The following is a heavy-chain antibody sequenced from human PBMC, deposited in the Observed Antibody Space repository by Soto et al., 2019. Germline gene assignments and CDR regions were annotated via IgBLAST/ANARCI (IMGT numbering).Heavy chain of an antibody. J-gene: IGHJ5*02. CDR2: IYDSGST. V-gene: IGHV4-31*03. Sequence: QVQLQEPGPGLVKPSQTLSLTCTVSGGSISSSGYYWSWIRQHPGKGLEWIGYIYDSGSTYYNPSLKSRVTISVDTSKNQFSLKLSSVTAADTAVYYCAREEGGGYDHRWFDPWGQGTLVTVSS. CDR3: AREEGGGYDHRWFDP. CDR1: GGSISSSGYY. D-gene: IGHD5-12*01.